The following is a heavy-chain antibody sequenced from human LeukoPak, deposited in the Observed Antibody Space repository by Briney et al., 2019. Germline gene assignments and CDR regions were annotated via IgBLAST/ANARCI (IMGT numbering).Heavy chain of an antibody. CDR1: GYTFTSYG. D-gene: IGHD7-27*01. Sequence: GASVKVSCKASGYTFTSYGISWVRQAPGQGLEWIGWISAYNGNTNYAQKLQGRVTMTTDTSTTPAYMELIRLRSDDTAVYYCARDYRTGFDYWGKGTLVTVSS. V-gene: IGHV1-18*01. CDR3: ARDYRTGFDY. CDR2: ISAYNGNT. J-gene: IGHJ4*02.